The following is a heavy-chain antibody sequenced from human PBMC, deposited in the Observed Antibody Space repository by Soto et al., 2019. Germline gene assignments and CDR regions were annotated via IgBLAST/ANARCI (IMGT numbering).Heavy chain of an antibody. CDR1: GFGFNGYD. V-gene: IGHV3-13*01. CDR3: ARGGDRFDGMDV. J-gene: IGHJ6*01. D-gene: IGHD3-16*01. Sequence: EVQLVESGGGLVQPGGSLRLSCAASGFGFNGYDMHWVRQAPGKNLEWVAAISTAGDTYYLGSVKGRFIISREDAKNSLSLQMNSLRVGDTAVYYCARGGDRFDGMDVW. CDR2: ISTAGDT.